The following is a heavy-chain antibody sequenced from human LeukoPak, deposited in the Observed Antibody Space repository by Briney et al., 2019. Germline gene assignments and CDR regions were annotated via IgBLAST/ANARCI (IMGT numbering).Heavy chain of an antibody. D-gene: IGHD2-15*01. J-gene: IGHJ4*02. V-gene: IGHV3-74*01. CDR2: INTQGTYT. CDR1: GITFRNYL. Sequence: PGGSLRLSCAVSGITFRNYLMHWVRQDPGRGLLWVSRINTQGTYTNYADSVKGRFAISRDNAKNTLYLQMSSLRADDTAVYYCVIDLGDYNDFWGQGTLVTVSS. CDR3: VIDLGDYNDF.